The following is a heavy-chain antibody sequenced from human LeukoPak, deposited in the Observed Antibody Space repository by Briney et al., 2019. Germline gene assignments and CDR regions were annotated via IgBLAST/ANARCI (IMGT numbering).Heavy chain of an antibody. D-gene: IGHD5-12*01. CDR1: GFTFSSYG. V-gene: IGHV3-30*18. J-gene: IGHJ4*02. CDR3: AKESQYSGYDKYFDY. Sequence: PGGSLRLSCAASGFTFSSYGMHWVRQAPGKGLEWVAVISYDGSNKYYADSVKGRFTISRDNSKNTLYLQMNSLRAEDTAVYCCAKESQYSGYDKYFDYWGQGTLVTVSS. CDR2: ISYDGSNK.